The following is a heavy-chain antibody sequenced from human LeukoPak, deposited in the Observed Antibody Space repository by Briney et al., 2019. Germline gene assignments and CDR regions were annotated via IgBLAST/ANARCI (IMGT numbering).Heavy chain of an antibody. CDR3: ARRGQYCSSTSCTGYYYGMDV. CDR1: GFTFSSYA. CDR2: ISYDGSNK. V-gene: IGHV3-30-3*01. Sequence: GGSLRLSCAAFGFTFSSYAMHWVRQAPGKGLEGVAVISYDGSNKYYADSVKGRFTISRDNSKNTLYLQMNSLRAEDTAVYYCARRGQYCSSTSCTGYYYGMDVWGQGTTVTVSS. J-gene: IGHJ6*02. D-gene: IGHD2-2*01.